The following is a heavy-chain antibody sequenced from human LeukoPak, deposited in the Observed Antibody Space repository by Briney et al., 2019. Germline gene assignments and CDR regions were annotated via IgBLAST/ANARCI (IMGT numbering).Heavy chain of an antibody. CDR1: GFTFSGFS. J-gene: IGHJ4*02. CDR2: IKSTSTII. CDR3: ARVVATVIGLYYFDY. V-gene: IGHV3-48*04. D-gene: IGHD4-17*01. Sequence: GGSLRLSCVASGFTFSGFSMNWVRQAPGTGLEWVSYIKSTSTIIYYADSVKGRFTISRDNAKNTLYLQMNRLRVEDTAVYYCARVVATVIGLYYFDYWGQGTLVTVSS.